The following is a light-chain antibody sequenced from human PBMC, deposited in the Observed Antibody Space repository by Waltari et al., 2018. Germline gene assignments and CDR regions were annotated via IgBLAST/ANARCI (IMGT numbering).Light chain of an antibody. CDR3: QQYSTYSRT. V-gene: IGKV1-5*03. CDR1: QSISNW. Sequence: DVQMTQSPSPLSASVGDRVTITCRASQSISNWLAWYQQKPGKAPKVLIYKASNLESGVPSRFSGSGSGTEFTLTISSLQPDDCATYYCQQYSTYSRTFGQGTKVEIK. CDR2: KAS. J-gene: IGKJ1*01.